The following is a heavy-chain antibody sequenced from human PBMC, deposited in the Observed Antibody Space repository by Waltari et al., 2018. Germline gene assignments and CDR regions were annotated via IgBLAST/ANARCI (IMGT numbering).Heavy chain of an antibody. J-gene: IGHJ4*02. D-gene: IGHD3-10*01. CDR2: FDPEDGET. CDR1: GYTLTDLS. Sequence: QVQLVPSGAEVKKPGASVKVSCKVSGYTLTDLSMHRARPAPGKGLEWMGGFDPEDGETIYAQKFQGRVTMTEDTSTDTAYMELSSLRSEDTAVYYCVGSGSYYPPYYFDYWGQGTLVTVSS. V-gene: IGHV1-24*01. CDR3: VGSGSYYPPYYFDY.